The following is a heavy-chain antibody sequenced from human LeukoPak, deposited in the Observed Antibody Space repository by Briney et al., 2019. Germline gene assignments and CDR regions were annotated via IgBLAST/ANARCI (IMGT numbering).Heavy chain of an antibody. CDR3: TGPPD. CDR2: IKGKTAGGTT. Sequence: GGSLRLSCAASGLSVSDAWMSWVRQAPGKGLEWVGRIKGKTAGGTTDYAASVKGRFTISRDDSKNMLYLQMNSLKTEDTAVYYCTGPPDWGQGTLVTVSS. J-gene: IGHJ4*02. V-gene: IGHV3-15*01. CDR1: GLSVSDAW.